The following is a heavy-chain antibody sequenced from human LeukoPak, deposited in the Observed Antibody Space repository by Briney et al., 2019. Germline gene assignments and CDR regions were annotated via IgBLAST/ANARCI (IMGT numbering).Heavy chain of an antibody. V-gene: IGHV4-34*01. J-gene: IGHJ5*02. Sequence: SETLPLSCAVYGGSFSGYYWSWIRQPPGKQLEWIGEINHSGSTNYNPSLKSRVTISLDTSKNQFSLRLTSVTAADTAVYYSAICTPLYVGSGSDYIRRIDPWGQGTLVTVSS. CDR2: INHSGST. CDR1: GGSFSGYY. D-gene: IGHD3-10*01. CDR3: AICTPLYVGSGSDYIRRIDP.